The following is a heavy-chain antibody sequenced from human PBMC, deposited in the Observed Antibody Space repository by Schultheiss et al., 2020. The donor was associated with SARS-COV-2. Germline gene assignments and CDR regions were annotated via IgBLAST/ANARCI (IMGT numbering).Heavy chain of an antibody. CDR2: ISAYNGDT. CDR3: ARRAYYYYGMDV. V-gene: IGHV1-18*01. J-gene: IGHJ6*02. Sequence: ASVKVSCKASGYTFTSYGISWVRQAPGQGLEWMGWISAYNGDTNYAQKFQGRVTMTRDTSISTAYMELSSLRSEDTAVYYCARRAYYYYGMDVWGQGTTVTVSS. CDR1: GYTFTSYG.